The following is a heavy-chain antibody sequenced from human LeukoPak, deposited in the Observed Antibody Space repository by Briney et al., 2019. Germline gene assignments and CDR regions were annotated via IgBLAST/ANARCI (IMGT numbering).Heavy chain of an antibody. J-gene: IGHJ5*02. V-gene: IGHV3-21*01. D-gene: IGHD3-3*01. Sequence: PGGSLRLSCAASGFTFSSYSMNWVRQAPGKGLEWVSSISSSSSYIYYADSVKGRLTISRDNAKNSLYLQMNSLRAEDTAVYYCARDYDFWSGPNWFDPWGQGTLVTVSS. CDR3: ARDYDFWSGPNWFDP. CDR2: ISSSSSYI. CDR1: GFTFSSYS.